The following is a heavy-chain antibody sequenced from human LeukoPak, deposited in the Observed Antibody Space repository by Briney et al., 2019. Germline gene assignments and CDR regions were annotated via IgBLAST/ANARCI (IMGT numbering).Heavy chain of an antibody. CDR2: IYYSGST. CDR1: GGSISSGDYY. J-gene: IGHJ4*02. D-gene: IGHD2-21*01. CDR3: ARHLSFVAGFRGFDY. V-gene: IGHV4-30-4*01. Sequence: SETLSLTCTVSGGSISSGDYYWSWIRQPPGKGLEWIGYIYYSGSTYYNPSLKSRVTISVDTSKNQFSLKLSSVTAADTAVYYCARHLSFVAGFRGFDYWGQGTLVTVSS.